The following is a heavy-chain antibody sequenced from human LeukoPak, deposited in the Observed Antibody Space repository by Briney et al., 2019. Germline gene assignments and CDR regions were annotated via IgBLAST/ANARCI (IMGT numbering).Heavy chain of an antibody. CDR1: GFTFSSYW. CDR2: IKQDGSEK. V-gene: IGHV3-7*01. D-gene: IGHD3-3*01. J-gene: IGHJ4*02. Sequence: GGSLRLSCAASGFTFSSYWMSWVRQAPGKGLEWVANIKQDGSEKYCVDSVKGRFTISRDNAKNSLYLQMNSLRAEDTAVYYCARDFAHSDFWSGKYYFDYWGQGTLVTVSS. CDR3: ARDFAHSDFWSGKYYFDY.